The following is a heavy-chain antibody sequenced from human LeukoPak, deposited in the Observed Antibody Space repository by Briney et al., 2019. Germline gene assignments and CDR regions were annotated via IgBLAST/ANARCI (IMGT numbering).Heavy chain of an antibody. V-gene: IGHV3-30*04. Sequence: GGSLRLSCAASGFAFSNYAIHWVRQAPGKGLEWVAVISYDGSNKYYADSVKGRFTISRDISKNTLYLQMNSLRAEDTAVFYCARSRDPLSGVLTANSYWGQGTLVTVSS. CDR3: ARSRDPLSGVLTANSY. J-gene: IGHJ4*02. CDR2: ISYDGSNK. CDR1: GFAFSNYA. D-gene: IGHD4/OR15-4a*01.